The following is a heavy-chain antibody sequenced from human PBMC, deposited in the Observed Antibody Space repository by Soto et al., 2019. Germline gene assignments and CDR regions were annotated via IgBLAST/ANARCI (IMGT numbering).Heavy chain of an antibody. CDR3: ARQNLEVVPADNWFDP. V-gene: IGHV4-31*03. CDR2: IYYSGST. D-gene: IGHD2-2*01. J-gene: IGHJ5*02. CDR1: GGSISSGGYY. Sequence: SETLSLTCTVSGGSISSGGYYWSWIRQHPGKGLEWIGYIYYSGSTYYNPSLKSRVTISVDTSKNQFSLKLSSVTAADTAVYYCARQNLEVVPADNWFDPWGQGTLVTVSS.